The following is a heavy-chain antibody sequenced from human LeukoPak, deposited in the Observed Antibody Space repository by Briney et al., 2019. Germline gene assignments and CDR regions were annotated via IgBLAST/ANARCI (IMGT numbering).Heavy chain of an antibody. D-gene: IGHD3-22*01. V-gene: IGHV3-30*02. CDR1: GFTFSSYG. Sequence: GGSLRLSCAASGFTFSSYGMHWVRQAPGKGLEWGAFIRYDGSNEYYADSVKGRFTISRDNSKNTLYLQMNSLRAEDTAVYYCAKDGNYYDSSGYGDYWGQGTLVTVSS. CDR2: IRYDGSNE. CDR3: AKDGNYYDSSGYGDY. J-gene: IGHJ4*02.